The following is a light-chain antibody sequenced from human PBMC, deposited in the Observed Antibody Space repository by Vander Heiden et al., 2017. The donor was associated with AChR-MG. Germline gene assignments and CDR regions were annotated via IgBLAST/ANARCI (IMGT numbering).Light chain of an antibody. CDR1: QSISSY. V-gene: IGKV1-39*01. Sequence: DIQMTQSPYPLSVSVGDRVPITCRASQSISSYLNWYQQKPGKAPELLIYAAASLQSGVPSRFSGSGSGTELALTISSLRPEDFETYYCQRSFSTPLLSFGGGTKVEIK. CDR3: QRSFSTPLLS. J-gene: IGKJ4*01. CDR2: AAA.